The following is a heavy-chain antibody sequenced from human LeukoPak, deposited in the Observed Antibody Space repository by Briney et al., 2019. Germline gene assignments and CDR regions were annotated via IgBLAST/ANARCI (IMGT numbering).Heavy chain of an antibody. CDR2: ISTISSTK. CDR1: GFTFSSYD. V-gene: IGHV3-48*02. CDR3: ARGKIGYYYGDYDGY. D-gene: IGHD4-17*01. Sequence: GGSLRLSCAASGFTFSSYDMNWVRQAPGTGLEWVSYISTISSTKYYADSVKGRFTISRDNAKNSLYLQMNSLRDEDTAVYYCARGKIGYYYGDYDGYWGQGTLVTVSS. J-gene: IGHJ4*02.